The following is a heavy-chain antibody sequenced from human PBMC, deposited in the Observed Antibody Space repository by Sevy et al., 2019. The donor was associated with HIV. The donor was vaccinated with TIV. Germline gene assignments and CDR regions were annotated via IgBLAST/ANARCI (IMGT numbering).Heavy chain of an antibody. V-gene: IGHV4-4*07. CDR1: GGSISSYY. CDR3: ARELVHLQQRTTHNWFDP. J-gene: IGHJ5*02. Sequence: SETLSLTCTVSGGSISSYYWSWIRQPAGKGLEWIGRIYTSGSTNYNPSLKSRVTMSVDTSKNQFSLKLSSVTAADTAVYYCARELVHLQQRTTHNWFDPWGQATLVTVSS. CDR2: IYTSGST. D-gene: IGHD1-1*01.